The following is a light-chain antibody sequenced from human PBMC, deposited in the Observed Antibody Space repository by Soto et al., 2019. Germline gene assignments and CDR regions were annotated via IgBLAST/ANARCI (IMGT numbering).Light chain of an antibody. CDR3: QHYNDYSYT. CDR2: QAS. V-gene: IGKV1-5*03. J-gene: IGKJ2*01. CDR1: QSVSGW. Sequence: DIQMTQSPSTLSASVGDRVAITCRASQSVSGWLAWYQQKPGTVPKLLIYQASTLEDGVPSRFSGSGSGTEFTLTISSLQPDDSVTYYCQHYNDYSYTFGPGTKLEIK.